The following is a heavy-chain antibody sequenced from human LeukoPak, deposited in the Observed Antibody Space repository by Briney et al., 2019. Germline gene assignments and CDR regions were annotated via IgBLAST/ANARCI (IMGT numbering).Heavy chain of an antibody. D-gene: IGHD6-13*01. V-gene: IGHV3-23*01. CDR2: ISGSGGST. CDR1: GFTFSSYA. J-gene: IGHJ6*02. CDR3: AKARAAAGTPDYYGMDV. Sequence: PGGSLRLSCAASGFTFSSYAMSWVRQAPGKGLEWVSAISGSGGSTYYADSVKGRFTISRDNSKNTLYLQMNSLRAEDTAVYYCAKARAAAGTPDYYGMDVWGQGTTVTVSS.